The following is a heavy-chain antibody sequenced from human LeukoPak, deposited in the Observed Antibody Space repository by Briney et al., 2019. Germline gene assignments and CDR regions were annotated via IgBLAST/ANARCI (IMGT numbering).Heavy chain of an antibody. Sequence: SETLSLTCTVSGGSISSYYWSWIRQPPGKGLEWIGNIYYSGSPNYNPSLKSRVTISVDTSKNQFSLKLNSVTAADTAVYYCARDTGGRGRLDAFDIWGQGTMVTVSS. D-gene: IGHD3-10*01. V-gene: IGHV4-59*12. CDR1: GGSISSYY. J-gene: IGHJ3*02. CDR3: ARDTGGRGRLDAFDI. CDR2: IYYSGSP.